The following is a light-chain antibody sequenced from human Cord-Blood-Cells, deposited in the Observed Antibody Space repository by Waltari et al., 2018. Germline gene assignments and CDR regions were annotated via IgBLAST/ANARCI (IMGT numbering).Light chain of an antibody. J-gene: IGKJ4*01. CDR1: QSVLYSSNNKNY. CDR2: WAS. CDR3: QQYYSTPLT. V-gene: IGKV4-1*01. Sequence: DIVMTQSPASLAVSLGERATINCQSSQSVLYSSNNKNYFTWYQQKPGQPPKLLIYWASTRESGVADRFSGSGSGTDFTLTISSLQAEDVAVYYCQQYYSTPLTFGGGTKVEIK.